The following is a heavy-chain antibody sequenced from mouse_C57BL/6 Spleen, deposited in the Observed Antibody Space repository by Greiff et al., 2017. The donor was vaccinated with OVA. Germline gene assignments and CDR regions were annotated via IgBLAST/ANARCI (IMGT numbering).Heavy chain of an antibody. J-gene: IGHJ3*01. V-gene: IGHV1-26*01. Sequence: EVQLQQSGPELVKPGASVKISCKASGYTFTDYYMNWVKQSHGKSLEWIGDINPNNGGTSYNQKFKGKATLTVDKSSSTAYMELRSLTSEDSAVYYCARREDDYDGAWFAYWGQGTLVTVSA. CDR3: ARREDDYDGAWFAY. CDR1: GYTFTDYY. D-gene: IGHD2-4*01. CDR2: INPNNGGT.